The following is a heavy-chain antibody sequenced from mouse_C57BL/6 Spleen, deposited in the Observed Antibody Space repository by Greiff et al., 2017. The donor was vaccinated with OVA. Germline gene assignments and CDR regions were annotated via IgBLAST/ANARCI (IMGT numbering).Heavy chain of an antibody. CDR3: ARNYYYGSSYYFDY. J-gene: IGHJ2*01. D-gene: IGHD1-1*01. V-gene: IGHV2-9-1*01. CDR1: GFSFTSYA. Sequence: VHLVESGPGLVAPSQSLSITCTVSGFSFTSYAISWVRQPPGKGLEWLGVIWTGGGTNYNSALKSRLSISKDNSKSQVFLKMNSLQTDDTARYYCARNYYYGSSYYFDYWGQGTTLTVSS. CDR2: IWTGGGT.